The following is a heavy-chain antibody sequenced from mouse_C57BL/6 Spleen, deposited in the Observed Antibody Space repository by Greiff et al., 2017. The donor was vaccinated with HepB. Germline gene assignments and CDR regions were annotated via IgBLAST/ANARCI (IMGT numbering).Heavy chain of an antibody. CDR3: ARQNYEWFAY. D-gene: IGHD2-4*01. V-gene: IGHV5-6*01. J-gene: IGHJ3*01. CDR2: ISSGGSYT. Sequence: EVKLVESGGDLVKPGGSLKLSCAASGFTFSSYGMSWVRQTPDKRLEWVATISSGGSYTYYPDSVKGRFTISRDNAKNTLYLQMSSLKSEDTAMYYCARQNYEWFAYWGQGTLVTVSA. CDR1: GFTFSSYG.